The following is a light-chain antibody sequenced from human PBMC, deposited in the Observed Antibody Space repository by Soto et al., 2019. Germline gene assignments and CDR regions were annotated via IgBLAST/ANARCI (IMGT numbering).Light chain of an antibody. CDR3: QQSYSSSPIT. CDR2: GAS. CDR1: QSVSSD. Sequence: EIVMTQSASTLSVSPGERATLSCRASQSVSSDLAWYQQKPGQAPRLLIYGASTRATGVPARFSGSGSGTEFTLTINSLRPQDFASYYCQQSYSSSPITFGPGTRLEIK. J-gene: IGKJ5*01. V-gene: IGKV3-15*01.